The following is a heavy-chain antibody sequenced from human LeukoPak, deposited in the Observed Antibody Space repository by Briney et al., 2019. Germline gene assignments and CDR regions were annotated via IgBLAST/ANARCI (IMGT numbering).Heavy chain of an antibody. D-gene: IGHD6-13*01. CDR1: GFTFEDYA. V-gene: IGHV3-9*01. J-gene: IGHJ3*02. Sequence: GRSLRLSCAGSGFTFEDYAMHWVRQAPGKGLEWVSGISWNSGSIGYADSVKGRFTISRDNAKNSLYLQMNSLRAEDTALYYSASNSQPYSSLNDAFDIWGQGTMVTVSS. CDR2: ISWNSGSI. CDR3: ASNSQPYSSLNDAFDI.